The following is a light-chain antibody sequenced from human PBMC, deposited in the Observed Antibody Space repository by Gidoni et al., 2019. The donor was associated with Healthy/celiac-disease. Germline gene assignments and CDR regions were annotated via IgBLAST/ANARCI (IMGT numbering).Light chain of an antibody. CDR2: AAS. V-gene: IGKV1D-16*01. CDR3: QQYNSYPYT. J-gene: IGKJ2*01. Sequence: DIQMTQSPSSLSASVGARVTIACRASQGISSWLAWYQQKPEKAPKSLSYAASSLQSGVPSRFSGSGSGTDFTLTISSLQPEDFATYYCQQYNSYPYTFGQGTKLEIK. CDR1: QGISSW.